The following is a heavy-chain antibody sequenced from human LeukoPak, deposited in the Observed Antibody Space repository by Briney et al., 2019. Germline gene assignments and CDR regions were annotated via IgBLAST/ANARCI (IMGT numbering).Heavy chain of an antibody. V-gene: IGHV3-33*08. D-gene: IGHD3-16*01. Sequence: PGGSLRLSCAASGFTFSSYAMSWVRQAPGKGLEWVAVIWYDGSNKYYADSVKGRFTISRDNSKNTLYLQMNSLRAEDTAVYYCAGGDLRLGELLDYWGQGTLVTVSS. CDR1: GFTFSSYA. CDR2: IWYDGSNK. CDR3: AGGDLRLGELLDY. J-gene: IGHJ4*02.